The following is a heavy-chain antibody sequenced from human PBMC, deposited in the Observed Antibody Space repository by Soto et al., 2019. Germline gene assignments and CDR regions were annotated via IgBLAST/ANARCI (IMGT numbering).Heavy chain of an antibody. CDR2: IHWDDDK. CDR3: THSSGYSNDRYAY. D-gene: IGHD6-19*01. J-gene: IGHJ4*02. Sequence: QITLKESGPTLVKPTQTLTLTCTLSGFSLSTSGVGVGWIRQPPGKAPEWLARIHWDDDKRYSPSLKSSLSITKDTSKNQVVLTTTNMDPVDTVTYYCTHSSGYSNDRYAYWGQGTLVTVSS. V-gene: IGHV2-5*02. CDR1: GFSLSTSGVG.